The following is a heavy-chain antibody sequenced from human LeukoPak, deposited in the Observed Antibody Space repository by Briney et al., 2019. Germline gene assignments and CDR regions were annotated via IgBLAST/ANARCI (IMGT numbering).Heavy chain of an antibody. CDR3: AKDLGGATGMDV. D-gene: IGHD3-16*01. CDR1: GFTFSNAW. V-gene: IGHV3-30*18. CDR2: ISYDGSNK. J-gene: IGHJ6*02. Sequence: HAGGSLRLSCAASGFTFSNAWMSWVRQAPGKGLEWVAVISYDGSNKYYADSVKGRFTISRDNSKNTLYLQMNSLRAEDTAVYYCAKDLGGATGMDVWGQGTTVTVSS.